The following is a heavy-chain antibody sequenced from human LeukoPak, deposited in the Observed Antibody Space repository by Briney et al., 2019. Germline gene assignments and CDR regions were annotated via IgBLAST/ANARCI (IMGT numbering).Heavy chain of an antibody. D-gene: IGHD1-26*01. Sequence: SETLSLTCTVSGGSISSYYWSWIRQPPGKGLEWIGYIYYSGSTKYNPSLKSRVTISVDTSNNQFSLNLRSVTAADTAVYYCATTTSGGDAFDIWGQGAMVTVSS. CDR2: IYYSGST. V-gene: IGHV4-59*01. J-gene: IGHJ3*02. CDR3: ATTTSGGDAFDI. CDR1: GGSISSYY.